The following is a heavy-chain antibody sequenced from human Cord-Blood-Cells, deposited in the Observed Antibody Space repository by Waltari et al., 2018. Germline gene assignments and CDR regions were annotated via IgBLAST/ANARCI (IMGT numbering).Heavy chain of an antibody. J-gene: IGHJ4*02. CDR2: INHSGST. Sequence: VQLQQWGAGLLKPSETLSLTCAVDGGSFRGYYWSWIRQPPGKGLEWIGEINHSGSTNYNPSLKSRVTISVDTSKNQFSLKLSSVTAADTAVYYCARRAAAIYWGQGTLVTVSS. CDR1: GGSFRGYY. CDR3: ARRAAAIY. V-gene: IGHV4-34*01. D-gene: IGHD2-2*01.